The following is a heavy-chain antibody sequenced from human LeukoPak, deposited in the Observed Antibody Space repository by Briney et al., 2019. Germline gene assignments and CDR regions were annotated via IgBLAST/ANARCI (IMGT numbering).Heavy chain of an antibody. V-gene: IGHV3-7*01. J-gene: IGHJ6*02. D-gene: IGHD3/OR15-3a*01. Sequence: GGCLRLSCIASGFTINQHAMSWVRQAPVKGLEWVASIRPDGSAVFYVDSVKGRFTFSRDNAKNSLDLQMNSLRAEDTAVYYCARFGLPYSIDLWGQGTMVTVSS. CDR1: GFTINQHA. CDR3: ARFGLPYSIDL. CDR2: IRPDGSAV.